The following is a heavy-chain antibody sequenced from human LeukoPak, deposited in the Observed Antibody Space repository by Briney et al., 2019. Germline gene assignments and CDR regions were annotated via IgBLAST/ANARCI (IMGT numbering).Heavy chain of an antibody. V-gene: IGHV3-21*01. CDR1: GFTFSSYA. Sequence: GGSLRLSCAASGFTFSSYAMSWVRQAPGKGLEWVSSISSSSSYIYYADSVKGRFTISRDNAKNSLYLQMNSLRAEDTAVYYCAGSHYGDYPFDYWGQGTLVTVSS. CDR2: ISSSSSYI. CDR3: AGSHYGDYPFDY. J-gene: IGHJ4*02. D-gene: IGHD4-17*01.